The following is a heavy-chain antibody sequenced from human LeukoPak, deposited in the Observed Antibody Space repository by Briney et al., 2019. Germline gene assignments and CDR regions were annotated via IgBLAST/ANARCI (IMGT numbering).Heavy chain of an antibody. Sequence: GGSLRLSCAASGFTFSSYSMDWVRQAPGKGLEWVSSISSSSSYIYYADSVKGRFTISRDNAKNSLYLQMNSLRAEDTAVYYCARSYYDSSGYLDYWGQGTLVTVSS. V-gene: IGHV3-21*01. CDR2: ISSSSSYI. D-gene: IGHD3-22*01. CDR3: ARSYYDSSGYLDY. CDR1: GFTFSSYS. J-gene: IGHJ4*02.